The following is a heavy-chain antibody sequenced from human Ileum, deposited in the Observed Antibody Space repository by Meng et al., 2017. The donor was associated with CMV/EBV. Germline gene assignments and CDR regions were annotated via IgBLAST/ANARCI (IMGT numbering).Heavy chain of an antibody. Sequence: TGAGETSSADYRHGVRQAHGQGLEWMGWISPNSGGTKYAQQFQGRITMTRDTPISTAYREVTRLRSDDTAVYYCARGYSSSWYLFDPWGQGILVTVSS. CDR1: GETSSADY. CDR2: ISPNSGGT. V-gene: IGHV1-2*02. J-gene: IGHJ5*02. D-gene: IGHD6-13*01. CDR3: ARGYSSSWYLFDP.